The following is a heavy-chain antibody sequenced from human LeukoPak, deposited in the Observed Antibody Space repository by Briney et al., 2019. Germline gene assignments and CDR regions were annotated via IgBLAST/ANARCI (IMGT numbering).Heavy chain of an antibody. Sequence: PGGSLRLSCAASGFTFSSYSMNWVRQAPGKGLEWVSSISSSSSYIYYADSVKGRFTISRDNAKNSLYLQMNSLRVEDTAVYYCATVGRGCSSSTGACWFDPWGQGTQLTVSS. CDR2: ISSSSSYI. J-gene: IGHJ5*02. V-gene: IGHV3-21*01. D-gene: IGHD6-13*01. CDR1: GFTFSSYS. CDR3: ATVGRGCSSSTGACWFDP.